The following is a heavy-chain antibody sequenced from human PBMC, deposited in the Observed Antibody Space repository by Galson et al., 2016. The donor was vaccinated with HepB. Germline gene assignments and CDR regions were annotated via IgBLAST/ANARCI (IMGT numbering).Heavy chain of an antibody. D-gene: IGHD6-6*01. CDR3: ARDGRQDRGSIFDY. CDR1: GFVVSSTY. J-gene: IGHJ4*02. Sequence: SLRLSCAASGFVVSSTYMAWVRQAPGRGLECVCLLYRDGFTYYADSVKGRFTISRDNSKNTFYLQMNSLRADDTAVYYCARDGRQDRGSIFDYWGQGTLVTVSS. V-gene: IGHV3-66*01. CDR2: LYRDGFT.